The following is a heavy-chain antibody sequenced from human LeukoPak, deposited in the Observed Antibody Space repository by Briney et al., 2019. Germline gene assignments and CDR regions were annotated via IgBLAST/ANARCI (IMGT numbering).Heavy chain of an antibody. D-gene: IGHD2-15*01. CDR2: INHSGST. CDR3: ARATPYCGYGIDG. CDR1: GGSFSGYY. Sequence: SETLSLTCAVYGGSFSGYYWSWIRQPPGKGLEWIGEINHSGSTNYNPSLKSRVTISVDTSKNQFSLKLSSVTAGDTAVYYCARATPYCGYGIDGWGKGTTVTGSS. V-gene: IGHV4-34*01. J-gene: IGHJ6*04.